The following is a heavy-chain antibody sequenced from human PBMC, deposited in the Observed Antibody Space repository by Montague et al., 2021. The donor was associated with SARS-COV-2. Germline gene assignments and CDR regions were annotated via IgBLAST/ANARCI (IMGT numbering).Heavy chain of an antibody. CDR1: GFTFDAYA. V-gene: IGHV3-43*02. D-gene: IGHD3-10*01. CDR3: VKDMSEFDDLNAFDV. Sequence: SLRLSCAASGFTFDAYAMHWVRQAPGKGLEWVSLINGDGLTTFLTDSVEDRFIISRDNSKNSLYLQMKSLRTEDTALYFCVKDMSEFDDLNAFDVWGQGTLVTVSS. CDR2: INGDGLTT. J-gene: IGHJ3*01.